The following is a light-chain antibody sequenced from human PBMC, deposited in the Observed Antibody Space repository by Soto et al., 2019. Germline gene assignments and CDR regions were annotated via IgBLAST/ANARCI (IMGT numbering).Light chain of an antibody. CDR2: ASS. CDR3: QQSYSTPIT. Sequence: DIPMTQSPSSLSASVGARVTLTCRASQNIKNYLNWYQQKPGKAPKLLIYASSSLQSGVPSRFSGSGSGADFILTISSLQSEDFATYYCQQSYSTPITFGQGTRLEI. V-gene: IGKV1-39*01. CDR1: QNIKNY. J-gene: IGKJ5*01.